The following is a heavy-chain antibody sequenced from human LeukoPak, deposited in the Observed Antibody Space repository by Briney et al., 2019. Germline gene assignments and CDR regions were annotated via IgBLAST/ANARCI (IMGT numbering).Heavy chain of an antibody. D-gene: IGHD2-2*01. Sequence: GSSVKVSCKASGGTFSSYAISLVRHAPGQGLEWMGRIIPIFGTANYAQKFQGRVTITADEATSTAYMELSSLRSEDTAVFYCASNDIVVVPAAPAKPFDYWGQGTLVTVSS. J-gene: IGHJ4*02. CDR3: ASNDIVVVPAAPAKPFDY. CDR1: GGTFSSYA. V-gene: IGHV1-69*01. CDR2: IIPIFGTA.